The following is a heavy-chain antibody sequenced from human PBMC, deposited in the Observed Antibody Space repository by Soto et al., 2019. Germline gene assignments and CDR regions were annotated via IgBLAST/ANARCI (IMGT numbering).Heavy chain of an antibody. CDR2: IYYSGST. CDR3: ARWPEGYYGMDV. J-gene: IGHJ6*02. V-gene: IGHV4-31*03. Sequence: SETLSLTCTVSGGSISSGGYYWSWIRQHPGKGLEWIGYIYYSGSTYYNPSLKSRVTISVDTSKNQFSLKLSSVTAADTAVYYCARWPEGYYGMDVWGQGTTVTVSS. CDR1: GGSISSGGYY.